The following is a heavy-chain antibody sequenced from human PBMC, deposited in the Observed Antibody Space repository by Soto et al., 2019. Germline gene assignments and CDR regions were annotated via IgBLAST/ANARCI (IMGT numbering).Heavy chain of an antibody. D-gene: IGHD6-13*01. J-gene: IGHJ4*02. CDR3: AAGQSDSWYFNSTPHFDY. V-gene: IGHV4-4*02. CDR2: IYHSGST. CDR1: GSAIRISNW. Sequence: SETLSLTSAISGSAIRISNWRSWVRQPPGKGLEWIGEIYHSGSTNYNPSLKSRVTISVDKSKIQFSLKLSSVTAADTAVYYCAAGQSDSWYFNSTPHFDYWGQGTLVTVS.